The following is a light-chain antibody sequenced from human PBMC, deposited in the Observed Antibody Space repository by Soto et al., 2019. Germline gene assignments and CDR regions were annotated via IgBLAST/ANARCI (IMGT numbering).Light chain of an antibody. CDR3: QKYNSAPWT. Sequence: DIEMTQSPSSLSASVEDRVTITARASQAISNSLARYQQKPGKVPKLLIYAASTLQSVVPSRFSGSASGADFTLTIISLQPEDVATYYCQKYNSAPWTFGQGTEVEIK. J-gene: IGKJ1*01. CDR2: AAS. V-gene: IGKV1-27*01. CDR1: QAISNS.